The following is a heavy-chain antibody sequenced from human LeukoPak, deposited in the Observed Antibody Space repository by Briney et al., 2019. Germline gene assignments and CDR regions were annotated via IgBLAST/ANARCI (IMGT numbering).Heavy chain of an antibody. Sequence: PGGSLRLSCAASGFTFSSNPMHWVRPAPGKGLEWVAVTSHDENNKYYADSVKGRFTISRDNSKNTLYLQMNSLRIEDTAVYYCAKDVFGGIDYWGEGTLVTVSS. V-gene: IGHV3-30-3*01. CDR1: GFTFSSNP. J-gene: IGHJ4*02. CDR2: TSHDENNK. CDR3: AKDVFGGIDY. D-gene: IGHD3-10*01.